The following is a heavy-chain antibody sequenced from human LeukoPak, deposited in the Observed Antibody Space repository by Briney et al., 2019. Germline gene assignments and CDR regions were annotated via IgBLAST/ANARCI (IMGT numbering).Heavy chain of an antibody. V-gene: IGHV3-49*04. CDR3: TRADYVWGSYRPYYYYMDV. Sequence: GGSLRLSCTASGFTFGDYAMSWVRQAPGKGLEWVGFIRSKAYGGTTEYAASVKGRFTISRDDSKSIAYLQMNSLKTEDTAVYYCTRADYVWGSYRPYYYYMDVWGKGTTVTISS. D-gene: IGHD3-16*02. CDR1: GFTFGDYA. CDR2: IRSKAYGGTT. J-gene: IGHJ6*03.